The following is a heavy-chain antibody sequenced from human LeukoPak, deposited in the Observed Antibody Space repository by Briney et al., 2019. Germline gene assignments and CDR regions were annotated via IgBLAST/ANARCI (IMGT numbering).Heavy chain of an antibody. CDR2: IRSKANSYAT. V-gene: IGHV3-73*01. CDR1: GFTFSGSA. Sequence: PGGSLKLSCAASGFTFSGSAMHWVRQASGKGLEWVGRIRSKANSYATAYAASVKGRFTISRDDSKNTAYLQMNSLTTEDTAVYYCTGQYCSSTSCFKGLNDYWGQGTLVTVSS. CDR3: TGQYCSSTSCFKGLNDY. D-gene: IGHD2-2*01. J-gene: IGHJ4*02.